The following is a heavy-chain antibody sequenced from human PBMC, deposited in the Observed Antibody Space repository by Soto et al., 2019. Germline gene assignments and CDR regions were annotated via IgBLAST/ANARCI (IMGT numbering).Heavy chain of an antibody. CDR1: GDSISTSNYY. CDR3: ARRGGGDYLFDS. D-gene: IGHD4-17*01. CDR2: IFYSGGT. J-gene: IGHJ4*02. V-gene: IGHV4-39*01. Sequence: QLLLQESGPGLVKPSETLSLTCTVSGDSISTSNYYWGWIRQPPGEGLEWIGHIFYSGGTYYNPSLKGRVAISVDTSKNQFSLKLNSITAADTAVYFCARRGGGDYLFDSWGQGMLVTVSS.